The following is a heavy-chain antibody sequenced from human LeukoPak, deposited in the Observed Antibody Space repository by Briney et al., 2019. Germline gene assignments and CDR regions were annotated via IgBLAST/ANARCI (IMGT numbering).Heavy chain of an antibody. CDR3: ARDYRSSSGWTVDY. Sequence: HPGGSLRLSCAASGFTFSSYSMNWVRQAPGKGLEWVSYISTSSSTIYYADSVKGRFTISRDNAKNSLYLQMNSLRDEDTAVYYCARDYRSSSGWTVDYWGQGTLVTVSS. J-gene: IGHJ4*02. D-gene: IGHD6-19*01. V-gene: IGHV3-48*02. CDR1: GFTFSSYS. CDR2: ISTSSSTI.